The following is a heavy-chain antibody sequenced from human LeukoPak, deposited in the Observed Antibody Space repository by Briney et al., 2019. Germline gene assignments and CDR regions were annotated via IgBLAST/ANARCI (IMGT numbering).Heavy chain of an antibody. Sequence: GGSLRLSCAASGFTFSSYAMSWVRLAPGKGLEWVSTLSGSNDRTYYADSVKGRFTISRDNSKNTLYLQLNSLRVEDTAVYYCARGDGYNYRGVGYWGQGTLVTVSS. CDR2: LSGSNDRT. CDR3: ARGDGYNYRGVGY. D-gene: IGHD5-24*01. J-gene: IGHJ4*02. V-gene: IGHV3-23*01. CDR1: GFTFSSYA.